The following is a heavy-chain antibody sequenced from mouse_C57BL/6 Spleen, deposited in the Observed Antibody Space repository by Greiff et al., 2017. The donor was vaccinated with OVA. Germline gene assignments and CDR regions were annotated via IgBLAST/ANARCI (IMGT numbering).Heavy chain of an antibody. D-gene: IGHD1-1*01. Sequence: QVQLQQPGTELVKPGASVKLSCKASGYTFTSYWMHWVKQRPGPGLAWIGNLNPSNGGTNYNEKFKSKATLTVDKSSSTADMQLSSLTSEDSAVYYGARGGALYYGSSLAYWGQGTLVTVSA. CDR2: LNPSNGGT. V-gene: IGHV1-53*01. CDR1: GYTFTSYW. J-gene: IGHJ3*01. CDR3: ARGGALYYGSSLAY.